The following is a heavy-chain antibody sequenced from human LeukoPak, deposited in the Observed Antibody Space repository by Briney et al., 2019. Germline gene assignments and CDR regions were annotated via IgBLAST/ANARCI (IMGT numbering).Heavy chain of an antibody. V-gene: IGHV3-74*01. CDR1: GFTLSSYW. Sequence: PGGSLRLSCAASGFTLSSYWMHWVRQAPGKGLVGVSRINSDGSSTSYADSVKGRFTISRDNAKNTLYLQMNSLRAEDTAVYYCARGSQRGAAANYYGMDVWGQGTTVTVSS. CDR2: INSDGSST. CDR3: ARGSQRGAAANYYGMDV. D-gene: IGHD2-2*01. J-gene: IGHJ6*02.